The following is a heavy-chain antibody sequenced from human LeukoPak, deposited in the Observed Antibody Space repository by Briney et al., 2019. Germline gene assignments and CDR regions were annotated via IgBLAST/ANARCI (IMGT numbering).Heavy chain of an antibody. CDR3: ARDPMYYDSSGYYNY. CDR1: GFTVSSNY. D-gene: IGHD3-22*01. J-gene: IGHJ4*02. CDR2: IYSGGST. Sequence: GGSLRLSCAASGFTVSSNYMSWVRQAPGKGLEWVSVIYSGGSTYYADSVKGRFTISRHNSKNTLYLQMNSLGAEDTAVYYCARDPMYYDSSGYYNYWGQGTLVTVSS. V-gene: IGHV3-53*04.